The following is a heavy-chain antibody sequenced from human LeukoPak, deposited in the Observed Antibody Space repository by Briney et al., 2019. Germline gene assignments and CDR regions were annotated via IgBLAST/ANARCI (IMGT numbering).Heavy chain of an antibody. Sequence: SETLSLTRTVSGGSISTYYWSWIRQPPGKGLEWIGYIYYTGSTSYNPSLKSRVTMSLDASKNQFSLELNSVTPADTAVYYCARGGSYWPQWWFDPWGRGTLVSVSS. J-gene: IGHJ5*02. D-gene: IGHD1-26*01. CDR3: ARGGSYWPQWWFDP. CDR2: IYYTGST. V-gene: IGHV4-59*01. CDR1: GGSISTYY.